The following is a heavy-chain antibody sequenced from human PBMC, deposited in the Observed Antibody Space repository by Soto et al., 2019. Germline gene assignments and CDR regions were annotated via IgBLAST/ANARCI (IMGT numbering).Heavy chain of an antibody. J-gene: IGHJ1*01. D-gene: IGHD1-7*01. V-gene: IGHV3-23*01. CDR2: ITDSGANT. CDR3: AKGMTGTDN. Sequence: EVQLLESGGGLVPPGGSLRLSCAASGFIFSSYAMSWVRQAPGKGLEWVSAITDSGANTYYADSVKGRFTISRDNSKNTVSLQMNSLRVEDTALYYCAKGMTGTDNWGQGALVTVSS. CDR1: GFIFSSYA.